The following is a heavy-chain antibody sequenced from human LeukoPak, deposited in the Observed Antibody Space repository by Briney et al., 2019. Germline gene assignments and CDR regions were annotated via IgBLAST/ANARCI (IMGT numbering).Heavy chain of an antibody. V-gene: IGHV3-21*04. CDR1: GFTFSSYS. Sequence: GGSLRLSCAASGFTFSSYSMNWVRQAPGKGLEWVSSISSSSSYIYYADSVKGRFTISRDNAKNSLYLQMNSLRAEDTAVYYCARDPLFYYGSGKPNWFDPWGQGTLVTVSS. J-gene: IGHJ5*02. CDR2: ISSSSSYI. D-gene: IGHD3-10*01. CDR3: ARDPLFYYGSGKPNWFDP.